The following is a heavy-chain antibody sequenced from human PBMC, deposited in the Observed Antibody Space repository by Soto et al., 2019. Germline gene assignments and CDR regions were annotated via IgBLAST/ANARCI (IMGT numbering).Heavy chain of an antibody. J-gene: IGHJ4*02. CDR2: ISYDGSNG. CDR3: AREGYGDLDY. CDR1: GFIFSTYA. V-gene: IGHV3-30-3*01. Sequence: GGSLRLSCAASGFIFSTYAMHWVRQAPGKGLEWVAVISYDGSNGYYADSVKGRFTISRDNSKNTLYLQMNSLRVEDTAVYYCAREGYGDLDYWGQGTLVTV. D-gene: IGHD4-17*01.